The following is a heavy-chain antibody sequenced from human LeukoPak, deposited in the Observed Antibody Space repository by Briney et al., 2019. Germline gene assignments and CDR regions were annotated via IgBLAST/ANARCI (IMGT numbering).Heavy chain of an antibody. CDR3: AKDGDIVVVPAAIYFDY. Sequence: GGSLRLSCAASGFTFSSYGMHWVRQAPGKGLEWVAFIRYDGSNKYYADSVKGRFTISRDNSKNTLYLQTNSLRAEDTAVYYCAKDGDIVVVPAAIYFDYWGQGTLVTVSS. CDR2: IRYDGSNK. D-gene: IGHD2-2*01. J-gene: IGHJ4*02. V-gene: IGHV3-30*02. CDR1: GFTFSSYG.